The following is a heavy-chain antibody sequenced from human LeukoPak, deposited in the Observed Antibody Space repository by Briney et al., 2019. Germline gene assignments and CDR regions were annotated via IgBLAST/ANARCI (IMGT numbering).Heavy chain of an antibody. V-gene: IGHV3-30*04. CDR1: GFTFSSHA. CDR3: ARGKTSQNIVTRKTYNWFDP. J-gene: IGHJ5*02. CDR2: ISYDGSQK. D-gene: IGHD2/OR15-2a*01. Sequence: GGSLRLSCAASGFTFSSHAIHWVRQAPGKGLEWVAVISYDGSQKNYADSVKGRFTISRDDAKNSLYLQMKSLRAEDTAVYYCARGKTSQNIVTRKTYNWFDPWGQGTLVTVSS.